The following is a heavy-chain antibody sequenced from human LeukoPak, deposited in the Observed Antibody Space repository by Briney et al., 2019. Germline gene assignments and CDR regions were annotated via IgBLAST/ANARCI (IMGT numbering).Heavy chain of an antibody. CDR2: MNPNSGNT. Sequence: GASVKVSCNASGYTFTGYYMHWVRQAPGQGLEWMGWMNPNSGNTGYAQKFQGRVTMTRNTSISTAYMELSSLRSEDTAVYYCARYGSGSSGYYMDVWGKGTTVTISS. CDR3: ARYGSGSSGYYMDV. V-gene: IGHV1-8*02. J-gene: IGHJ6*03. D-gene: IGHD3-10*01. CDR1: GYTFTGYY.